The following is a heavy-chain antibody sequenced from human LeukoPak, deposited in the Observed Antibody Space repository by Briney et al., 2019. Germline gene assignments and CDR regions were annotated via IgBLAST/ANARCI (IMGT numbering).Heavy chain of an antibody. CDR1: GFTFDDYA. CDR3: AKGFFYCSGGSCYSYFDC. V-gene: IGHV3-9*01. CDR2: ISWNSGSI. D-gene: IGHD2-15*01. J-gene: IGHJ4*02. Sequence: GRSLRLSCAASGFTFDDYAMHWVRRAPGKGLEWVSGISWNSGSIGYADSVKGRFTISRDNAKNSLYLQMNSLRAEDTALYYCAKGFFYCSGGSCYSYFDCWGQGTLVTVSS.